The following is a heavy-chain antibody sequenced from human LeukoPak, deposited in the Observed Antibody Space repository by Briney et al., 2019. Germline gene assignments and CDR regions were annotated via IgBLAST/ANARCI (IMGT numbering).Heavy chain of an antibody. CDR3: ASVTMVRGPHFDY. CDR1: GFTVSSKY. V-gene: IGHV3-53*01. CDR2: MYSGGRT. Sequence: PGGSLRLSCAASGFTVSSKYMSWVRQAAGEGREWVSVMYSGGRTYYGDSVEGRFTISRANSKNTVYLQMNSLRAEATAVYYCASVTMVRGPHFDYWGQGTLVTVSS. J-gene: IGHJ4*02. D-gene: IGHD3-10*01.